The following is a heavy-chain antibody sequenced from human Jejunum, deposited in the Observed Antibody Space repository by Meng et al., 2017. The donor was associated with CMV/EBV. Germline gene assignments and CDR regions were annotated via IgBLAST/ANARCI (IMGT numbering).Heavy chain of an antibody. Sequence: YGFSFNKVARNRGRQAPGKGLEWVSVISDSGTSAHYADSVNGPLTTYRDNTKNTLYLQMKSLSDEDTAIYYGAKGGYAYGYYFDSWGPGTLVTVSS. D-gene: IGHD5-18*01. CDR1: GFSFNKVA. J-gene: IGHJ4*02. CDR3: AKGGYAYGYYFDS. CDR2: ISDSGTSA. V-gene: IGHV3-23*01.